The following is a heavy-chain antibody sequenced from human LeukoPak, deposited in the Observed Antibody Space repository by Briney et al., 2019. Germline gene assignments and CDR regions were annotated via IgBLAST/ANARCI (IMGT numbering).Heavy chain of an antibody. CDR1: GYTFTSYD. CDR2: INPNSGGT. Sequence: GASVKVSCKASGYTFTSYDINWVRQAPGQGLEWMGWINPNSGGTNYAQKFQGRVTMTRDTSISTAYMELSRLRSDDTAVYYCARAYYYGSGSPYYYYYYGMDVWGQGTTVTVSS. J-gene: IGHJ6*02. D-gene: IGHD3-10*01. V-gene: IGHV1-2*02. CDR3: ARAYYYGSGSPYYYYYYGMDV.